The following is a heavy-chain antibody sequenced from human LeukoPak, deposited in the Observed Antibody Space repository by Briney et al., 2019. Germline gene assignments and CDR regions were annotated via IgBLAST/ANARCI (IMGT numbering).Heavy chain of an antibody. Sequence: SVKVSCKASGGTFSSYAISWVRQAPGQGLEWMGGIIPIFGTANYAQKFQGRVTITADKSTSTAYMEPSSLRSEDTAVYYCAGSSYCSSTSCYAGRDWFDPWGQGTLVTVTS. CDR2: IIPIFGTA. D-gene: IGHD2-2*01. CDR1: GGTFSSYA. V-gene: IGHV1-69*06. J-gene: IGHJ5*02. CDR3: AGSSYCSSTSCYAGRDWFDP.